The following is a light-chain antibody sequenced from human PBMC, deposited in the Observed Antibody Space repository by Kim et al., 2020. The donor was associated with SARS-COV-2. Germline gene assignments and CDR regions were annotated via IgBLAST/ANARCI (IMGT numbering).Light chain of an antibody. CDR2: DAT. V-gene: IGKV1-33*01. CDR3: HQYDKFPQT. CDR1: QDINDY. Sequence: SASIGDRVTITCQASQDINDYLDWYQQKPGEVPKLLIYDATRLETGVPSRFSGSGSGTHFTLTISSLQPEDIATYYCHQYDKFPQTFGQGTKVDIK. J-gene: IGKJ1*01.